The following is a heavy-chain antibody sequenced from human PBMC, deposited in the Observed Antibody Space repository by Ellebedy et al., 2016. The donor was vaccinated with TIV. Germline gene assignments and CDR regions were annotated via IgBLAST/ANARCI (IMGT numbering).Heavy chain of an antibody. J-gene: IGHJ6*02. Sequence: GESLKISXAASGFTVSSNYMSWVRQAPGKGLEWVSVIYSGGSTYYADSVKGRFTISRDNSKNTLYLQMNSLRAEDTAVYYCARSNYYYGMDVWGQGTTVTVSS. CDR1: GFTVSSNY. CDR3: ARSNYYYGMDV. CDR2: IYSGGST. V-gene: IGHV3-53*01.